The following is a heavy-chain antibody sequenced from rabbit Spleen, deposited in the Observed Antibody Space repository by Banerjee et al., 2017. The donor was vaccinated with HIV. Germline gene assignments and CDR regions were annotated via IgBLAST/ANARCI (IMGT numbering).Heavy chain of an antibody. J-gene: IGHJ4*01. CDR3: ARDLVGVIGWNFYL. Sequence: QEQLEESGGDLVQPEGSLTLTCKASGFSFSDRDVMCWVRQAPGKRLQWIACINASTGKPVYATWASGRFTISRTSSTTVTLHMTSLTAADRATYFCARDLVGVIGWNFYLWGPGTLVTVS. D-gene: IGHD2-1*01. CDR2: INASTGKP. V-gene: IGHV1S45*01. CDR1: GFSFSDRDV.